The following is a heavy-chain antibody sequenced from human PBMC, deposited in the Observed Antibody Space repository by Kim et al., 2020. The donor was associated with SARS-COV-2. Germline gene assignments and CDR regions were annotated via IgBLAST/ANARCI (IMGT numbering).Heavy chain of an antibody. CDR1: GFTLSDHY. CDR2: ISASGGTI. V-gene: IGHV3-11*01. D-gene: IGHD5-18*01. CDR3: ARDKGYTGLDY. Sequence: GGSLRLSCVVSGFTLSDHYMSWVRQAPGKGLEWIAYISASGGTIRYADSVKGRCTISRDTVKNSLFLQIASLRVDDTALYYCARDKGYTGLDYWGQGT. J-gene: IGHJ4*02.